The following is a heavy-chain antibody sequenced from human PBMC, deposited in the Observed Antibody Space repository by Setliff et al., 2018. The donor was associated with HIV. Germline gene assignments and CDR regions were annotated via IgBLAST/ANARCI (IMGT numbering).Heavy chain of an antibody. J-gene: IGHJ4*02. V-gene: IGHV4-34*12. CDR1: GGSFSGYY. CDR2: IIHSGST. Sequence: SETLSLTCAVYGGSFSGYYWSWIRQPPGKGLEWIGEIIHSGSTNYNPSLKSRVTISVDASKNQFSLKLSSVTAADTAVYYCARRSGFALDYWGQGTLVTVSS. CDR3: ARRSGFALDY. D-gene: IGHD5-12*01.